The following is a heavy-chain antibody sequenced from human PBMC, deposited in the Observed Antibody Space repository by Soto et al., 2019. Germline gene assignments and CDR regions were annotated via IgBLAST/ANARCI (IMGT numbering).Heavy chain of an antibody. Sequence: KPSETLSLTCTRSGDSINNYFWNWIRQSPGKGLEWIGYISYSGSTSYNPSLQSRVTISSDTSKNQFSLELSSVTAADTAVYYCARARQRDTGRGLDVWGQGTTVTVSS. D-gene: IGHD5-18*01. CDR1: GDSINNYF. V-gene: IGHV4-59*01. J-gene: IGHJ6*02. CDR2: ISYSGST. CDR3: ARARQRDTGRGLDV.